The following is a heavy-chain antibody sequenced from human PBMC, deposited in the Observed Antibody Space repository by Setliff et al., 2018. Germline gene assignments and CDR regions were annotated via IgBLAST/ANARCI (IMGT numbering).Heavy chain of an antibody. CDR1: GISISSGHY. CDR2: IHASGSP. Sequence: SETLSLTCGVSGISISSGHYWGWIRQPPGKRLEWIGRIHASGSPSYNPSLESRVTISLDTSTNQFSLKLSSVTAADTAVYYCTRERYFDWFFEYWGQGTLVTVSS. D-gene: IGHD3-9*01. V-gene: IGHV4-38-2*02. CDR3: TRERYFDWFFEY. J-gene: IGHJ4*02.